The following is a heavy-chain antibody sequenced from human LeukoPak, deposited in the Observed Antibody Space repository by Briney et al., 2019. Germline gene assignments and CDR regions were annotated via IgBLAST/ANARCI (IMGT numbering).Heavy chain of an antibody. V-gene: IGHV3-30*04. CDR3: ARGSGWDDAFDI. D-gene: IGHD6-19*01. Sequence: AGGSLRLSCAASGFTFSSYAMHWVRQAPGKGLEWVAVISYDGSNKYYADSVKGRFTISRDNSKNTLYLQMNSLRAEDTAVYHCARGSGWDDAFDIWGQGTMVTVSS. CDR1: GFTFSSYA. CDR2: ISYDGSNK. J-gene: IGHJ3*02.